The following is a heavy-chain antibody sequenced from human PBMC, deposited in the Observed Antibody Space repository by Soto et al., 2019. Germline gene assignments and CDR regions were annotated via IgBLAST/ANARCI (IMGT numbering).Heavy chain of an antibody. Sequence: EVQRVESGGDLFKPGGSLRLSWAASGLTFSGYWMAWVRQFPGKGLEWVASMNQHGRVIQYVDSVRGRFTISRDNARNLLYLQMNNLRVEDTAIYYCATDTYCPATCYRGHGNWGQGTLVTVSS. CDR2: MNQHGRVI. CDR3: ATDTYCPATCYRGHGN. V-gene: IGHV3-7*03. D-gene: IGHD2-8*02. CDR1: GLTFSGYW. J-gene: IGHJ4*02.